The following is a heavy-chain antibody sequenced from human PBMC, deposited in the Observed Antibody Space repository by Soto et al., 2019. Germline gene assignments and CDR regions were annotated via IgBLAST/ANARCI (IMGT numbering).Heavy chain of an antibody. CDR1: GYTFTRYY. J-gene: IGHJ5*02. V-gene: IGHV1-46*01. CDR3: ARSRIVVVPAAIVGNWFDP. D-gene: IGHD2-2*02. Sequence: VTVSFPASGYTFTRYYLRWVRQAPGKGLSGMGIINPSGGSTSYAQKFQGRVTMTRDTSTSTVYMELSSLRSEDTAVYYCARSRIVVVPAAIVGNWFDPWGQGTLVTVSS. CDR2: INPSGGST.